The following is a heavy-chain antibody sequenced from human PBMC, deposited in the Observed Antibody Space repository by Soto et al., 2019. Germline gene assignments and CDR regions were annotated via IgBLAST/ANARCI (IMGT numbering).Heavy chain of an antibody. V-gene: IGHV1-3*01. D-gene: IGHD5-18*01. CDR3: ARDLGIQLWYLDY. CDR2: INAGNGNT. J-gene: IGHJ4*02. Sequence: ASVKVPCKASGYTFTSYAMHWVRQAPGQRLEWMGWINAGNGNTKYSQKFQGRVTITRDTSASTAYMELSSLRSEDTAVYYCARDLGIQLWYLDYWGQGTLVTVSS. CDR1: GYTFTSYA.